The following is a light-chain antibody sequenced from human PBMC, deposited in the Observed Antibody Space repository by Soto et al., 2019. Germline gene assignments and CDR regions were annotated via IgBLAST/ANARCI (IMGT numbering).Light chain of an antibody. CDR3: QQYDNLPLT. CDR1: QDISNY. J-gene: IGKJ4*01. CDR2: DAS. Sequence: DIPMTQSPSSLSASVGDRVAITCQASQDISNYLNWYQQKPGKAPKLLIYDASNLETGVPSRFSGSGSGTEFTFTISSLQPEDTAAYYCQQYDNLPLTFGRGTKVEIK. V-gene: IGKV1-33*01.